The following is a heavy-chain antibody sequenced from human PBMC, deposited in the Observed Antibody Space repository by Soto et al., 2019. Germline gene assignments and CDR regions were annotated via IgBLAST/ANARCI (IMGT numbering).Heavy chain of an antibody. CDR3: AKVLSTVTTYYYGMDV. D-gene: IGHD4-17*01. CDR2: ISGSGGDT. Sequence: LRLSCAASGFSFSTYPMAWIRQAPGKRLEGVSSISGSGGDTYYIDSVKGRFTISRDNSKNTVYLQMNSLRAEDTAVYYCAKVLSTVTTYYYGMDVWGQGTTVTVSS. V-gene: IGHV3-23*01. CDR1: GFSFSTYP. J-gene: IGHJ6*02.